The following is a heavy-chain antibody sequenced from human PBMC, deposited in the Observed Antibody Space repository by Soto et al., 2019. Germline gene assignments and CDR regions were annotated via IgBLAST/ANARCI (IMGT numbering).Heavy chain of an antibody. V-gene: IGHV3-23*01. D-gene: IGHD4-17*01. Sequence: EVQLLESGGGSVQPGGSLRLSCAASGFAFSNFAMTWVRQAPGKGLEWVSTISGSGGYTYYGDSVKGRFTISRDDSKNTLYIQMNSLPSPDTAVYYCAKGTALTPHHDAFHIWGQGTMVTVSS. J-gene: IGHJ3*02. CDR2: ISGSGGYT. CDR1: GFAFSNFA. CDR3: AKGTALTPHHDAFHI.